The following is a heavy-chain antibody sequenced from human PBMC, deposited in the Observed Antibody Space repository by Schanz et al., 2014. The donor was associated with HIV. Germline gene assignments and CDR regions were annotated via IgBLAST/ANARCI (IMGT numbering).Heavy chain of an antibody. CDR1: GFTFDSFG. Sequence: QVQLAESGGGVVRPGRSLRLSCAASGFTFDSFGMHWVRQAPGKGLEWVAVISYDGRNKYQAASVKGRFTVSRDNAKNTLYLQMKSLRPEDRAVYYCAKDRNYYDSRYRGKGNYYYYYGMDVWGQGTAVTVSS. CDR2: ISYDGRNK. D-gene: IGHD3-22*01. CDR3: AKDRNYYDSRYRGKGNYYYYYGMDV. V-gene: IGHV3-30*18. J-gene: IGHJ6*02.